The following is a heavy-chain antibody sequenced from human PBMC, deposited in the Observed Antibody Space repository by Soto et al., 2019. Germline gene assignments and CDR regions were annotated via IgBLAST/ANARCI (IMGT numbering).Heavy chain of an antibody. V-gene: IGHV3-49*04. Sequence: GGSLRLSCTASGFTFGDYSMSRVRQAPGKGLEWVGFIRSKACGGTTEYAASVKGRFTISRDDSKSIAYLQMNSLKTEDTAVYYCTRVANYDYVWGSYPYRSYLDYWGHGTLVTHSS. D-gene: IGHD3-16*02. J-gene: IGHJ4*01. CDR1: GFTFGDYS. CDR2: IRSKACGGTT. CDR3: TRVANYDYVWGSYPYRSYLDY.